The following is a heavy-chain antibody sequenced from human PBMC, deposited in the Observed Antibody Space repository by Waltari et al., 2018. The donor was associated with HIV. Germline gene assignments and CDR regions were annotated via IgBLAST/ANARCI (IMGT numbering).Heavy chain of an antibody. CDR1: GFTFSSYW. D-gene: IGHD6-19*01. CDR3: ASERYSSGWYGY. J-gene: IGHJ4*02. V-gene: IGHV3-7*01. CDR2: IKQDGSEK. Sequence: EVQLVESGGGLVQPGGSLRLSCAASGFTFSSYWMSWVRQAPGKGLEWVAKIKQDGSEKYYVDSVKGRFTSSRDNAKNSRYLQMNSLRAEDTAVYYCASERYSSGWYGYWGQGTLVTVSS.